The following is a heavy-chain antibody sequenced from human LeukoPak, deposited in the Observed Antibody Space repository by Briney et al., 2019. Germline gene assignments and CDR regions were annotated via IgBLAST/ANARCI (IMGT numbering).Heavy chain of an antibody. CDR3: ARDQSGYSYGYYYYYYMDV. D-gene: IGHD5-18*01. Sequence: PSETLSLTCTVSGGSISSGSYYWSWIRQPAGKGLEWIGRIYTSGSTNYNPSLKSRVTISVDTSKNQFSLKLSSVTAADTAVYYCARDQSGYSYGYYYYYYMDVWGKGTTVTVSS. J-gene: IGHJ6*03. V-gene: IGHV4-61*02. CDR2: IYTSGST. CDR1: GGSISSGSYY.